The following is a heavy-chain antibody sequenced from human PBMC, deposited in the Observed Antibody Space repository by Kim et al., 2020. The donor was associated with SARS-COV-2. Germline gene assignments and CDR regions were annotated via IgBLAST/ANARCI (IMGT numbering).Heavy chain of an antibody. CDR1: GGTFSSYA. J-gene: IGHJ5*02. CDR2: IIPIFGTA. CDR3: ATSGYSGSYYWFDP. D-gene: IGHD1-26*01. V-gene: IGHV1-69*06. Sequence: SVKVSCKASGGTFSSYAISWVRQAPGQGLEWMGGIIPIFGTANYAQKFQGRVTITADKSTSTAYMELSSLRSEDTAVYYCATSGYSGSYYWFDPWGQGTLVTVSS.